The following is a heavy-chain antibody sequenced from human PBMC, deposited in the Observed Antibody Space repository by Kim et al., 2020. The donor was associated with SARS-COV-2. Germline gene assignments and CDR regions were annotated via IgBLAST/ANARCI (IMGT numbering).Heavy chain of an antibody. Sequence: ADSVKGRFTISRDNAKNSLYLQMNSLRAEDTAVYYCARSRLESSSWYFDYWGQGTLVTVSS. V-gene: IGHV3-48*03. CDR3: ARSRLESSSWYFDY. J-gene: IGHJ4*02. D-gene: IGHD6-13*01.